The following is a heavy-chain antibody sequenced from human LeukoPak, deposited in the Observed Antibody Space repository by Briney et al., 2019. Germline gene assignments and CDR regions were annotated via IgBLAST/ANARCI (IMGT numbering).Heavy chain of an antibody. CDR1: GFTFSSYS. J-gene: IGHJ4*02. CDR3: ARDEDYYDSSGYYDY. V-gene: IGHV3-21*01. D-gene: IGHD3-22*01. CDR2: ISSSSSYI. Sequence: PGGSLRLSCAASGFTFSSYSMNWVRQAPGKGLEWVSSISSSSSYIYYADSVKGRFTISRDNAKNSLYLRMNSLRAEDTAVYYCARDEDYYDSSGYYDYWGQGTLVTVSS.